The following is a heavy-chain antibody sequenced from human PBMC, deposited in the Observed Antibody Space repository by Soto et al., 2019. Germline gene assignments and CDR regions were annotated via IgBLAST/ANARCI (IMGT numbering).Heavy chain of an antibody. CDR1: GYTFSRYG. D-gene: IGHD2-8*01. CDR3: AKNGQPPYYYYGLDV. J-gene: IGHJ6*02. V-gene: IGHV1-18*01. Sequence: QGQLVQSGAEVKKPGASVKVSCKASGYTFSRYGISWVRQAPGQGLQWMGWISGYNGDTNYAQNFQGRVTMTIDTSTTTAYMELRSLTSDDTDVYYCAKNGQPPYYYYGLDVWGQGTTVTVSS. CDR2: ISGYNGDT.